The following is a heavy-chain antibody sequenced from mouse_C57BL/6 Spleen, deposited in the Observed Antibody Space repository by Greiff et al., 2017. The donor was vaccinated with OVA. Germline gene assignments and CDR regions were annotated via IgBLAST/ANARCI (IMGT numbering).Heavy chain of an antibody. CDR3: ATDGYDVGY. V-gene: IGHV5-17*01. Sequence: EVKLMESGGGLVKPGGSLKLSCAASGFTFSDYGMHWVRQAPEKGLEWVAYISSGSSTNYYADTVKGRFTISRDNAKNTLFLQMTSMRSEDTAMYYCATDGYDVGYWGQGTTLTVSS. CDR2: ISSGSSTN. CDR1: GFTFSDYG. J-gene: IGHJ2*01. D-gene: IGHD2-2*01.